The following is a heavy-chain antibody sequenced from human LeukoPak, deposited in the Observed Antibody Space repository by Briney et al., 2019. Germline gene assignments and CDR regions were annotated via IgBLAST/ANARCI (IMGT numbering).Heavy chain of an antibody. Sequence: RGSLRLSCADPGFTFSSYGMHRVRQAPGKGLERVAVISYVGSNNYYADSGKGRFTTSRDNSKNTLYLQMNSLRAEDTAVYYCAKDSVCSRGSCYSNYYGMDVWGKGTTVTVSS. J-gene: IGHJ6*04. CDR1: GFTFSSYG. CDR2: ISYVGSNN. D-gene: IGHD2-15*01. CDR3: AKDSVCSRGSCYSNYYGMDV. V-gene: IGHV3-30*18.